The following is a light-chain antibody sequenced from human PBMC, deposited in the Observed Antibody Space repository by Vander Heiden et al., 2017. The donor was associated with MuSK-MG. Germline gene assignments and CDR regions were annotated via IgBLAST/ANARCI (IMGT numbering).Light chain of an antibody. CDR1: SSNIGGNT. V-gene: IGLV1-44*01. J-gene: IGLJ3*02. CDR3: AAGDGSRNGWV. Sequence: SVLTQPPSASGTPGQRVTISFSGSSSNIGGNTVDWYQQLPGTAPNLLIYNNDKRPAGVPDRFSGSKSGTSASLAISGLQAEDEADYFCAAGDGSRNGWVFGGGTKLTVL. CDR2: NND.